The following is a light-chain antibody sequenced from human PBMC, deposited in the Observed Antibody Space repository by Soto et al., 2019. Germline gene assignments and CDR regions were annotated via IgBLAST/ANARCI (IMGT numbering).Light chain of an antibody. CDR3: QQSDSTPPWT. CDR1: QSISKY. CDR2: ATS. V-gene: IGKV1-39*01. Sequence: DIQMTQSPSSLSASVGDRVTITCRASQSISKYLSWYQQKPGKAPKLLIYATSSLHTGVPARFSGSGSGTDFTLTISSLQPEDFATYYCQQSDSTPPWTFGQGTKVEIK. J-gene: IGKJ1*01.